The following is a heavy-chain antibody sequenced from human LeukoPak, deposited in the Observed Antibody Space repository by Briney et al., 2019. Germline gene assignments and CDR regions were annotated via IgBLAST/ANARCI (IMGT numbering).Heavy chain of an antibody. V-gene: IGHV4-39*07. Sequence: SETLSLTCTVSGGSISSSSYYCGWIPQPPGKGLEWIGSIYYSGSTYYNPSLKSRVTISVDTSKNQFSLKLSSVTAADTAVYYCARWDTAMATHYFDYWGQGTLVTVSS. J-gene: IGHJ4*02. CDR2: IYYSGST. CDR3: ARWDTAMATHYFDY. D-gene: IGHD5-18*01. CDR1: GGSISSSSYY.